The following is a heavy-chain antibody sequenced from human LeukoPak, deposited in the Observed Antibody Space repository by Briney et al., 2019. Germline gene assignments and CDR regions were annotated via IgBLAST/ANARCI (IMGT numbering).Heavy chain of an antibody. V-gene: IGHV4-59*08. J-gene: IGHJ4*02. CDR2: ISYSGST. CDR3: ARFYYDSRGYWYYFDY. D-gene: IGHD3-22*01. Sequence: SETLSLTCEVSGGSITSDYWSWIRQPPGKGLEWIGYISYSGSTSYDPSLKSRVTISGDSSKKQFSLKLSSVTAADTAVYYCARFYYDSRGYWYYFDYWGQGTLVTVSS. CDR1: GGSITSDY.